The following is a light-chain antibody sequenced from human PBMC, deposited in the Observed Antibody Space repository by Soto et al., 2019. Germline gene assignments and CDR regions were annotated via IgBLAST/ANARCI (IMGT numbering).Light chain of an antibody. CDR2: KVS. J-gene: IGLJ1*01. CDR3: SSYTSSTARV. CDR1: SSDVGGYDY. Sequence: QSALTQPASVSGSPGQSITISCTGTSSDVGGYDYVSWYQHHPGKAPKLMIYKVSNRPSGVSNRFSGSKSGNTASLTISGVQAEDEADYYCSSYTSSTARVFGTGTRSPS. V-gene: IGLV2-14*01.